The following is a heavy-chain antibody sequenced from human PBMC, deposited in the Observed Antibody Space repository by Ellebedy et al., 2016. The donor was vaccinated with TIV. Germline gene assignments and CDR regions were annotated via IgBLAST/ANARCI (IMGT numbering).Heavy chain of an antibody. CDR1: GFTFSSYA. J-gene: IGHJ4*02. V-gene: IGHV3-23*01. Sequence: PGGSLRLSCAASGFTFSSYAMAWVRQAPGKGLEWVSHISGSGGSTYYADSVKGRFTISRDNSKSTLDLQMSSLRAEDTAVYYCAKDRTPGDGYWVFDFWGQGTLVTVSS. CDR2: ISGSGGST. D-gene: IGHD5-18*01. CDR3: AKDRTPGDGYWVFDF.